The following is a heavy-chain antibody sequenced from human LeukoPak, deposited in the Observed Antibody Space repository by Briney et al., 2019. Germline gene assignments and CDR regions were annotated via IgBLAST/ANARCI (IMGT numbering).Heavy chain of an antibody. CDR1: GFTFDDYA. J-gene: IGHJ2*01. CDR2: ISWNSGSI. Sequence: PGGSLRLSCVASGFTFDDYAMHWVRQAPGKGLEWVSGISWNSGSIGYADSVKGRFTISRDNAKNSLYLQMNSLRAEDTALYYCAKDRVVSEDWYFDLWGRGTLVTVSS. V-gene: IGHV3-9*01. CDR3: AKDRVVSEDWYFDL. D-gene: IGHD2-15*01.